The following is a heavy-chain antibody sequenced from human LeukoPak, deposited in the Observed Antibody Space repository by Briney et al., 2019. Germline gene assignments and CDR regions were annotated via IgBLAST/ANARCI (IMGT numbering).Heavy chain of an antibody. CDR3: ARGRLSVVVPAAAGYYYYMDV. J-gene: IGHJ6*03. Sequence: KPSETLSLTCTVSGGSISSYYWSWIRQPPGKGLEWIGYIYYSGSTNYNPSLKSRVTISVDTSKNQFSLKLSSVTAADTAVYYCARGRLSVVVPAAAGYYYYMDVWGKGTTVTVSS. D-gene: IGHD2-2*01. CDR1: GGSISSYY. CDR2: IYYSGST. V-gene: IGHV4-59*08.